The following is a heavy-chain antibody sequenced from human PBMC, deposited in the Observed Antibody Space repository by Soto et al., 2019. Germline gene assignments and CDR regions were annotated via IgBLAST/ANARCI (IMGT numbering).Heavy chain of an antibody. CDR1: DVSITNYY. CDR3: EREDTRWFDT. Sequence: SETLSLTCTVSDVSITNYYWSWIRQPPGRGLEWLGYVYYTGSTSYNPSLKSRVAMSVDTSKKQISLKLTSVTAADTAVYYCEREDTRWFDTWGQGTLVTVSS. CDR2: VYYTGST. D-gene: IGHD5-18*01. V-gene: IGHV4-59*01. J-gene: IGHJ5*02.